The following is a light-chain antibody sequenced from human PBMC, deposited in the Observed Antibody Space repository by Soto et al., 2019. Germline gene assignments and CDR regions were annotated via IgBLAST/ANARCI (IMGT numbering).Light chain of an antibody. V-gene: IGKV3-15*01. CDR1: QGVSGN. J-gene: IGKJ1*01. CDR3: QQYKNSPPST. Sequence: EILMTQSPSTLSVSPGDRVTLSCRASQGVSGNLAWYQKKPGQAPRLLVYEASTMDSGVPARFSGSGSGTEFTLTISSLQSEDFAVYYCQQYKNSPPSTFGQGTKVEIK. CDR2: EAS.